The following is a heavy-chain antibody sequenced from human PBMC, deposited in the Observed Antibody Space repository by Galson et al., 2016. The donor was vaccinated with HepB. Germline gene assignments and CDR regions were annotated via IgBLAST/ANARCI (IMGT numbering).Heavy chain of an antibody. D-gene: IGHD4-23*01. CDR1: GFTFNSYN. J-gene: IGHJ2*01. V-gene: IGHV3-21*01. CDR2: ITSSSNYI. CDR3: TRAYVGKARRGTYWYFDL. Sequence: SLRLSCAASGFTFNSYNMNWVRQAPGKGLEWVSSITSSSNYIYYADSVRGRFTISRDNAKNSLHPQMNSLRAEDTAVYYCTRAYVGKARRGTYWYFDLWGRGTLVTVSS.